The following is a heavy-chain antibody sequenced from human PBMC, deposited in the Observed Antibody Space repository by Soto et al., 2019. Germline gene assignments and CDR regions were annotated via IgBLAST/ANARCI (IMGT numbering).Heavy chain of an antibody. D-gene: IGHD4-17*01. CDR2: IYYSGST. V-gene: IGHV4-31*03. CDR3: ARNRLMTTVVTQDYDAFDI. Sequence: QVQLQESGPGLVKPSQTLSLTCTVSGGSISSGGYYWSWIRQHPGKGLEWIGYIYYSGSTYYNPLLERRVTISVDTSKNQFSLKLGCVTGADTAVYYCARNRLMTTVVTQDYDAFDIWGQGTMVTVSS. CDR1: GGSISSGGYY. J-gene: IGHJ3*02.